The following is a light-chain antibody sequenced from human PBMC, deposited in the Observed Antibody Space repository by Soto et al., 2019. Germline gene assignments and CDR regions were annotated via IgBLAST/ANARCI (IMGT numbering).Light chain of an antibody. V-gene: IGKV3-20*01. CDR1: QSVSSSY. J-gene: IGKJ2*01. Sequence: EIVLTQSPGTLSLSPGERATLSCRASQSVSSSYLAWYQHKPGQAPRLLIYGASSMATGIPDRFSGSGSGTDFTLTISRLESGDFAVYYCQQYGSSPHTFGQGTKLEIK. CDR2: GAS. CDR3: QQYGSSPHT.